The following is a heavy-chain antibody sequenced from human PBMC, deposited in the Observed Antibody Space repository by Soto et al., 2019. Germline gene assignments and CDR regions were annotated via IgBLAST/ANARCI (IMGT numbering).Heavy chain of an antibody. V-gene: IGHV4-59*01. J-gene: IGHJ4*02. CDR2: ILNSGSA. CDR1: GDSLAGAH. CDR3: ASYIQGRGGRGS. D-gene: IGHD2-15*01. Sequence: TETLAIGCAVPGDSLAGAHSTCVGLPSGMGQEWIGYILNSGSANYNPSLQSRVAISIDTSKNQFSLRLSSVTASDTAVYYCASYIQGRGGRGSWGQGHLVT.